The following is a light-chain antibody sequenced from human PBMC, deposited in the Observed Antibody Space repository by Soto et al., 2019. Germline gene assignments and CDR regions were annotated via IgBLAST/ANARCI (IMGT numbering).Light chain of an antibody. CDR3: QQYGSSPWT. J-gene: IGKJ1*01. Sequence: EVVFTTSLRSRSVSPGEEATLSCRASQTVTSSYLAWYQLTPGQAPRLLIYGTSSRATGIPDRFSGSGSGTDFTLTISRLEPEDFAVYYCQQYGSSPWTFGQGTKVDIK. CDR2: GTS. V-gene: IGKV3-20*01. CDR1: QTVTSSY.